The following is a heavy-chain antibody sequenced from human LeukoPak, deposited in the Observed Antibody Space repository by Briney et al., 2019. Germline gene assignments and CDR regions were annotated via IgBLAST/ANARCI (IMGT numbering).Heavy chain of an antibody. CDR1: GGFIGSELYY. D-gene: IGHD2/OR15-2a*01. Sequence: SETLSLSCTVSGGFIGSELYYWGWIRQPPGKGLEWIGYIYYSGSTNYNPSLKSRVTISVDTSKNQFSLKLSSVTAADTAVYYCARPFPSKNYYYYYYMDVWGKGTTVTISS. CDR2: IYYSGST. J-gene: IGHJ6*03. CDR3: ARPFPSKNYYYYYYMDV. V-gene: IGHV4-61*05.